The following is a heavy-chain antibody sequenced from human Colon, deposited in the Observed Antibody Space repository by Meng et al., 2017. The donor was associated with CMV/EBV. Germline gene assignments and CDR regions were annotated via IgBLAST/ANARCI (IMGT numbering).Heavy chain of an antibody. CDR1: GLSVGNDYW. D-gene: IGHD6-19*01. V-gene: IGHV4-4*01. CDR2: VSQDGRT. CDR3: ASSSGWWRIDY. J-gene: IGHJ4*01. Sequence: CAGAGLSVGNDYWWTWVRQAPGKGLEWIVEVSQDGRTNSNPSRKSRLSMSVDKSKTQFSLNLRSVTAADTASYFCASSSGWWRIDYWGHGTLVTVSS.